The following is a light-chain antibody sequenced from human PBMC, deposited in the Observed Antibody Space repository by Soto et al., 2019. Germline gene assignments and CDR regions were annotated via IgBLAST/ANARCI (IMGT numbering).Light chain of an antibody. CDR1: SSDVGGYNY. CDR2: DVS. J-gene: IGLJ2*01. V-gene: IGLV2-14*01. Sequence: QSALTKPASVSGSPGQSITISCTGTSSDVGGYNYVSWYQQHPGKAPKLMIYDVSNRPSGVSNRFSGSKSGNTASLIISGLQAEDEADYYCSSYTSSSTYVVFGGGTKLTVL. CDR3: SSYTSSSTYVV.